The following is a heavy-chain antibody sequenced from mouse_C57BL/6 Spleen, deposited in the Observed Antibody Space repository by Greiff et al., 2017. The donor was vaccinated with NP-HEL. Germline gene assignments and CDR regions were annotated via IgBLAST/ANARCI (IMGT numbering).Heavy chain of an antibody. D-gene: IGHD4-1*01. V-gene: IGHV5-16*01. CDR1: GFTFSDYY. CDR2: INYDGSST. CDR3: ARGLTGTRAMDY. Sequence: EVQVVESEGGLVQPGSSMKLSCTASGFTFSDYYMAWVRQVPEKGLEWVANINYDGSSTYYLDSLKSRFIISRDNAKNILYLQMSSLKSEDTATYYCARGLTGTRAMDYWGQGTSVTVSS. J-gene: IGHJ4*01.